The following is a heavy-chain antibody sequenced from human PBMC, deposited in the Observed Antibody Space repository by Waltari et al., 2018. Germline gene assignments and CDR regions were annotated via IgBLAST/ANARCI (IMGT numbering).Heavy chain of an antibody. V-gene: IGHV4-61*02. CDR1: GGSISIGSYY. CDR3: ARACSGGSYYAASFDP. D-gene: IGHD2-15*01. Sequence: QVQLQESGPGLVKPSQTLSLTCTVSGGSISIGSYYCTWIRQPAGKGLEWIGRIYTSGSTNYNPSLKSRVTISVDTSKNQFSLKLSSVTAADTAVYYCARACSGGSYYAASFDPWGQGTLVTVSS. CDR2: IYTSGST. J-gene: IGHJ5*02.